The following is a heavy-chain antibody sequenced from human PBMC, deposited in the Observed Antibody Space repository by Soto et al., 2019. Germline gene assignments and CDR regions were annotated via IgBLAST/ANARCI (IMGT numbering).Heavy chain of an antibody. CDR2: ICYSGST. V-gene: IGHV4-59*08. Sequence: PSETLSLTCTVSGGSISSYYWSWIRQPPGKGLEWIGYICYSGSTNYNPSLKSRVTISVDTSKNQLSLKLSSVTAADTAVYYCARRYGYYFDYWGQGTLVTVSS. CDR3: ARRYGYYFDY. J-gene: IGHJ4*02. D-gene: IGHD4-17*01. CDR1: GGSISSYY.